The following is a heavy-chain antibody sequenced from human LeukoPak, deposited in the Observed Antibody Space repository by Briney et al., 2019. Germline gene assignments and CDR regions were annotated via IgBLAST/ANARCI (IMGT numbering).Heavy chain of an antibody. CDR1: GFTFSSYA. CDR2: ISGSGGST. Sequence: GGSLRLSCAASGFTFSSYAMSWVRQAPGKGLEWVSAISGSGGSTYYADSVKGRFTISRDNSKNTLYLQMNSLRAENMAVYYCAKDPIAAAGTASFPFDYWGQGTLVTVSS. CDR3: AKDPIAAAGTASFPFDY. D-gene: IGHD6-13*01. J-gene: IGHJ4*02. V-gene: IGHV3-23*01.